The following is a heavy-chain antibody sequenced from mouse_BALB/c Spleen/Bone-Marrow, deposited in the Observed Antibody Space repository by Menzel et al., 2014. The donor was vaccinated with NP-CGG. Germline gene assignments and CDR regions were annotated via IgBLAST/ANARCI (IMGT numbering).Heavy chain of an antibody. CDR1: GYSFXGYT. D-gene: IGHD1-1*01. Sequence: VQLQQPGPELVKPGASMKISCKASGYSFXGYTMNWVKQSHGKNLEWIGLINPYNGGTSYNQKFKGKATLTVDKSSSTAYMELLSLTSEDSAVYYCARGNTVVAPYFDYWGQGTTLTVSS. V-gene: IGHV1-18*01. J-gene: IGHJ2*01. CDR2: INPYNGGT. CDR3: ARGNTVVAPYFDY.